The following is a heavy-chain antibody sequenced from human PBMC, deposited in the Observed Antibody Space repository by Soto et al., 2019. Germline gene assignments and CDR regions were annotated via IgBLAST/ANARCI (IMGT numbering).Heavy chain of an antibody. CDR1: GFTFSSYS. CDR2: ISSSSSTI. D-gene: IGHD3-22*01. Sequence: EVQLVESGGGLVQPGGSLRLSCAASGFTFSSYSMNWVRQAPGTGVEWVSYISSSSSTIYYADSVKGRFTISRDNAKNSLYLQMNSLRAEDTAVYYCARGYYDSSGYYWVFDYWGQGPLVTVSS. J-gene: IGHJ4*02. CDR3: ARGYYDSSGYYWVFDY. V-gene: IGHV3-48*01.